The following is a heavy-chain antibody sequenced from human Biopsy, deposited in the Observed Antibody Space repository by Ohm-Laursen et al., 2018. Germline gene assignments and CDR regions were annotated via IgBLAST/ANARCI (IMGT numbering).Heavy chain of an antibody. D-gene: IGHD3-10*01. V-gene: IGHV4-59*08. Sequence: SETLSLTCTVSGGSIISYYWTWIRQQPGKGLEWIGSIYYSGNTKYNPSLQSRLSISVDTSNNQFSLKLSSLTAADTAVYHCARHSFGSGRDFWGQGTLVTVSS. J-gene: IGHJ4*02. CDR3: ARHSFGSGRDF. CDR2: IYYSGNT. CDR1: GGSIISYY.